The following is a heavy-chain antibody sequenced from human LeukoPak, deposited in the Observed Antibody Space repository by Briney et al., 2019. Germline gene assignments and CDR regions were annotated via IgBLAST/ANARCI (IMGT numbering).Heavy chain of an antibody. D-gene: IGHD5-12*01. CDR3: ARRGYSGYDTYYFDY. CDR2: INHSGST. J-gene: IGHJ4*02. V-gene: IGHV4-34*01. CDR1: GGSFSGYY. Sequence: SETLSLTCAVSGGSFSGYYWSWIRQPPGKGLEWVGEINHSGSTNYNPSLKSRVTISVDTSKNQFSLKLSSVTAADTAVYYCARRGYSGYDTYYFDYWGEGTLVTVSS.